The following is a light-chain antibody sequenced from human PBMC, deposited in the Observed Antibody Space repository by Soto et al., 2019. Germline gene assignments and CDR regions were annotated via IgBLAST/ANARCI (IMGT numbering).Light chain of an antibody. CDR1: SSDVGSYDL. CDR2: EVT. CDR3: CSYANGNTLL. J-gene: IGLJ2*01. V-gene: IGLV2-23*02. Sequence: QSALTQPASVSGSPGQSITISCTGTSSDVGSYDLVSWYQHHPGTAPKLILYEVTKRPSGVSNRFSGSKSGNTASLTISGLQTADDSHYYCCSYANGNTLLFGGGTKVTVL.